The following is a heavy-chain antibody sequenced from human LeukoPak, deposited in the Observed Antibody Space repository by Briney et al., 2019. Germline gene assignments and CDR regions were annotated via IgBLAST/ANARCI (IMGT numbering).Heavy chain of an antibody. D-gene: IGHD3-10*01. CDR3: ARYYYGSGSYPYYFDY. J-gene: IGHJ4*02. V-gene: IGHV1-69*01. CDR1: GGTFSSYA. Sequence: SVKVSCKASGGTFSSYAISWVRQAPGQGLEWMGGIIPIFGTANYAQKFQGRVTITADESTSTAYMELSSLRSEDTAVYYCARYYYGSGSYPYYFDYWGQGTLVTVSS. CDR2: IIPIFGTA.